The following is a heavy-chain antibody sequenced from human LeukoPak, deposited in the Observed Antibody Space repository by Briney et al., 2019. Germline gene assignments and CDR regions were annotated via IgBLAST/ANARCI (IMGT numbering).Heavy chain of an antibody. CDR1: GGSISSYY. J-gene: IGHJ6*02. V-gene: IGHV4-59*08. Sequence: SSETLSLTCTVSGGSISSYYWSWIRQPPGKGLEWIGYIYYSGSTNYNPSLKSRVTISVDTSKNQFSLKLSSVTAADTAVYYCARLRGSNYPNYYYYYGMDVWGQGTTVTVSS. D-gene: IGHD4-4*01. CDR3: ARLRGSNYPNYYYYYGMDV. CDR2: IYYSGST.